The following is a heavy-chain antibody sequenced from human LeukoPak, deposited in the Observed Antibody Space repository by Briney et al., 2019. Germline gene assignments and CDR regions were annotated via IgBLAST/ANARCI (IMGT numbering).Heavy chain of an antibody. CDR2: IYYSGST. D-gene: IGHD3-10*01. Sequence: SETLSLTCTVSGGSISSYYWSWIRQPPGKGLEWIGYIYYSGSTNYNPSLKSRVTISVDTSKNQFSLKLSSVTGADTAVYYCARGVRGVILSWFDPWGQGTLVTVSS. CDR1: GGSISSYY. CDR3: ARGVRGVILSWFDP. J-gene: IGHJ5*02. V-gene: IGHV4-59*01.